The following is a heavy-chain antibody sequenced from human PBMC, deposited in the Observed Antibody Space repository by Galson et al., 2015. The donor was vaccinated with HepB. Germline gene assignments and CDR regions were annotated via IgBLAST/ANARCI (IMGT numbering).Heavy chain of an antibody. D-gene: IGHD2-21*02. V-gene: IGHV4-39*02. J-gene: IGHJ4*02. CDR3: VGKSLTYCGGDCYSPVDY. Sequence: SETLSLTCSVSGGSISRNNYYWGWIRQPPEKGLEWIGSMYYSGSTYYNPSLKSRVTISGDTSKNHFSLKLTSVTAADTAVYYCVGKSLTYCGGDCYSPVDYWDQGSLVTVSS. CDR1: GGSISRNNYY. CDR2: MYYSGST.